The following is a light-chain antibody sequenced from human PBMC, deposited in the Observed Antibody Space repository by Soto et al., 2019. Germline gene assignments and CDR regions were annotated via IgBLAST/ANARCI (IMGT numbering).Light chain of an antibody. Sequence: QSALTQPPSASGSPGQSVTISCTGTSSDVGGYNYVSWYQQHPGKAPKLMIYEVSKRPSGVPDRFSGSKSGNTASLTVSGLQAEDEADYYCSSYAASNNRVGGGTKLTVL. CDR1: SSDVGGYNY. V-gene: IGLV2-8*01. J-gene: IGLJ2*01. CDR3: SSYAASNNR. CDR2: EVS.